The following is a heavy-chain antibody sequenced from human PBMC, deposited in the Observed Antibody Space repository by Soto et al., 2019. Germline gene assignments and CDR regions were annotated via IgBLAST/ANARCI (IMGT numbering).Heavy chain of an antibody. D-gene: IGHD2-21*02. CDR3: AKGGDYDLDFDS. J-gene: IGHJ4*02. Sequence: EVQLLESGGGLVQPGGSLGLSCAASGFNFRSTAMSWVRQPPGKGLEWVSAISGAGDSPFYADSVKGRYTISRDNSKNMLYLYINSLRSDDTAMYYCAKGGDYDLDFDSWGQGTPVTVSS. V-gene: IGHV3-23*01. CDR2: ISGAGDSP. CDR1: GFNFRSTA.